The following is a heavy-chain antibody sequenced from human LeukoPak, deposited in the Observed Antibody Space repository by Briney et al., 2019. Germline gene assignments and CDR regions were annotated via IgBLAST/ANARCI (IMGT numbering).Heavy chain of an antibody. D-gene: IGHD5-12*01. Sequence: HPGGSLRLSCAASGFSSYGIHWARQAPGQGLEWVAVIRYDGSTKYYADSVKGRFTISRDNSQNTVYLQMNSLRAEDTAVYYCARYSGYVAWPYYFDSCGQGTLVTVSS. CDR1: GFSSYG. V-gene: IGHV3-33*01. J-gene: IGHJ4*02. CDR3: ARYSGYVAWPYYFDS. CDR2: IRYDGSTK.